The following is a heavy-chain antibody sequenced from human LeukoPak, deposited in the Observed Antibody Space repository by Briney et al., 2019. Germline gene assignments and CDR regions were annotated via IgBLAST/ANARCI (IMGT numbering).Heavy chain of an antibody. V-gene: IGHV4-30-4*08. Sequence: SSETLSLTCSVSGASVTMGSYYWAWIRQPPGKGLEWIGYIYYSGSTYYNPSLKSRVTISVDTSKNQFSLKLSSVTAADTAVYYCARDGDYGENYWGQGTLVTVSS. D-gene: IGHD4-17*01. CDR3: ARDGDYGENY. CDR2: IYYSGST. CDR1: GASVTMGSYY. J-gene: IGHJ4*02.